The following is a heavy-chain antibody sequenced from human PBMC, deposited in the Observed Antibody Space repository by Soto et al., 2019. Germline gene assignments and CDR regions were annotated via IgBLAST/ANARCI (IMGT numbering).Heavy chain of an antibody. J-gene: IGHJ4*02. CDR2: LYSGDTT. D-gene: IGHD3-16*02. Sequence: VRLMESGGGLIHPGGSLRLSCSASGFSVSDKYMSWVRQAPGKGLEWVSVLYSGDTTYYADSVKGRFIISRDDSKNTLHLQMNSLSGDDTAVYYCVAGYTTGWSDYYFDSWGQGSLVTVSS. CDR3: VAGYTTGWSDYYFDS. V-gene: IGHV3-53*01. CDR1: GFSVSDKY.